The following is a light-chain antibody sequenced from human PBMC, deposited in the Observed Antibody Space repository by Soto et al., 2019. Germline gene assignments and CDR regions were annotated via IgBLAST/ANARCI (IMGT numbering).Light chain of an antibody. CDR3: HHYATSPLN. Sequence: PGEGATLSCRASQSVGRDYLAWYQQKPGQAPRLVIYDASTRATDIPDRFSGSGSATDFILTISRLEPEDFAVYFCHHYATSPLNFGVGSKVEIK. CDR2: DAS. V-gene: IGKV3-20*01. CDR1: QSVGRDY. J-gene: IGKJ4*01.